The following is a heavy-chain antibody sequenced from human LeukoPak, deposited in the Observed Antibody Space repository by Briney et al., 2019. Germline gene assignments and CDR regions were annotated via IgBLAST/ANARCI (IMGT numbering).Heavy chain of an antibody. D-gene: IGHD4-11*01. V-gene: IGHV1-18*01. J-gene: IGHJ5*02. CDR1: GYTFTSYG. CDR3: ARARPSNYVLNPSDNWFDP. Sequence: GASVKVSCKASGYTFTSYGISWVRQAPGQGLEWMGWISAYNGNTNYAQKFQGRVTMTTDTSTSTAYMELRSLSSDDTAVYYCARARPSNYVLNPSDNWFDPWGQGTLVTVSS. CDR2: ISAYNGNT.